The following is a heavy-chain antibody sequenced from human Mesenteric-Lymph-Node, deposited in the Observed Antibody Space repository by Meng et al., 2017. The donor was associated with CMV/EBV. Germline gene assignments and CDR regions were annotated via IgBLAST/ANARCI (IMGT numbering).Heavy chain of an antibody. J-gene: IGHJ4*02. Sequence: GSLRLSCTVSGGSITNYFWSWIRKPPGKGLEWIGYITHNGDTSYNPSLESRVTISRDTSRNQFYLSVNSVTAADTAVYFCTSAAGKAAGDYWGQGTLVTVSS. CDR1: GGSITNYF. CDR2: ITHNGDT. V-gene: IGHV4-59*01. D-gene: IGHD1-1*01. CDR3: TSAAGKAAGDY.